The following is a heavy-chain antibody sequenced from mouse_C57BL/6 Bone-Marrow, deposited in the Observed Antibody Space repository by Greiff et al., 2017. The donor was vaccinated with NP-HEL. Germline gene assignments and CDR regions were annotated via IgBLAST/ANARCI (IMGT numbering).Heavy chain of an antibody. CDR2: IDPADGDT. J-gene: IGHJ2*01. D-gene: IGHD1-1*01. Sequence: VQLQQSGAELVRPGASVKLSCTASGFTIKDYYMHWVQQRPEQGLEWIGRIDPADGDTEYAPKFQGKATMTADTSSNTSYLQLSSLTSEDTTVYYCTVYYYGSSYPDYWGQGTTLTVSS. CDR3: TVYYYGSSYPDY. V-gene: IGHV14-1*01. CDR1: GFTIKDYY.